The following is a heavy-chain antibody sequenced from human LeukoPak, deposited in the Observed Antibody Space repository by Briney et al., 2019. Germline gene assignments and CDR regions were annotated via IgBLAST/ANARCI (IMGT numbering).Heavy chain of an antibody. Sequence: GGSLRLSCAASGFTFSSYWMNWVRQAPGKGLEWVADIKQDGSEKDYVDSVKGRFTISRDNARNSLYLQMNSLRVEDTAVYYCARGDGDDPIPGTDYWGQGTLVTVSS. CDR3: ARGDGDDPIPGTDY. D-gene: IGHD1-14*01. CDR2: IKQDGSEK. CDR1: GFTFSSYW. J-gene: IGHJ4*02. V-gene: IGHV3-7*01.